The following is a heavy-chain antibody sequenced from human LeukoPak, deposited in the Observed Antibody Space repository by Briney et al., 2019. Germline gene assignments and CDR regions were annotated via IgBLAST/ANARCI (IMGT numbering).Heavy chain of an antibody. J-gene: IGHJ5*02. Sequence: PGRXXRLSCAASGFTFSSDGMHWVRQAPGKGVEGVAVILYDGINHYYPHSVHGRFTISRDNSNNTLYLQMNSLRAEDTAVYYCAKGDYDYGGFDPWGQGTLVTVSS. V-gene: IGHV3-33*06. D-gene: IGHD3-3*01. CDR3: AKGDYDYGGFDP. CDR1: GFTFSSDG. CDR2: ILYDGINH.